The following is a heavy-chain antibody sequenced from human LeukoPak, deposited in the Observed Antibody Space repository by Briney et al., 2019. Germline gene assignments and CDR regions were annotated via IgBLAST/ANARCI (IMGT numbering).Heavy chain of an antibody. V-gene: IGHV5-51*01. Sequence: EESLKISCKGSGYSFTSYWIGWVRQMPGKGLEWMGIIYPGDSDTRYSPSFQGQVTISADKSISTAYLQWSSLKASDTAMYYCARLVEEQWLVRGYFDYWGQGTLVTVSS. CDR2: IYPGDSDT. CDR1: GYSFTSYW. J-gene: IGHJ4*02. D-gene: IGHD6-19*01. CDR3: ARLVEEQWLVRGYFDY.